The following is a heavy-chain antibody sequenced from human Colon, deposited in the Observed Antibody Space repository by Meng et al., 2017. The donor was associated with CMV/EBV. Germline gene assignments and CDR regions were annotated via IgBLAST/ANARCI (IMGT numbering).Heavy chain of an antibody. CDR1: GGSISSGGYY. V-gene: IGHV4-30-4*01. CDR2: IYYTGST. J-gene: IGHJ2*01. CDR3: ARGGAFYGVLNF. D-gene: IGHD1-26*01. Sequence: CAVSGGSISSGGYYWSWIRQPPGRGLEWIGYIYYTGSTFYNPSLKSRVNISLDTSKNQFSLKLTSVTAADTAVYHCARGGAFYGVLNFWGRGTLVTVSS.